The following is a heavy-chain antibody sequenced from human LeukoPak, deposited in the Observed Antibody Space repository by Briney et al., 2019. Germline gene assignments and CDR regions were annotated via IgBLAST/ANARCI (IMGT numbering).Heavy chain of an antibody. D-gene: IGHD5-18*01. CDR2: ISYDGSNK. Sequence: GGSLRLSCAASGFTFSSYGMHWVRQAPGKGLEWVAVISYDGSNKYYAGSVKGRFTISRDNSKNTLYLQMNSLRAEDTAVYYCAKDGAIWGYSYGRFDYWGQGTLVTVSS. V-gene: IGHV3-30*18. J-gene: IGHJ4*02. CDR3: AKDGAIWGYSYGRFDY. CDR1: GFTFSSYG.